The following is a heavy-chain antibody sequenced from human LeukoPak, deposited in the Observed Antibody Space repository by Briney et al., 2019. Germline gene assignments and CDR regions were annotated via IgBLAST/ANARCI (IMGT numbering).Heavy chain of an antibody. J-gene: IGHJ4*02. CDR2: IYTSGST. CDR3: AREGWGDFWSGYYKGFDY. V-gene: IGHV4-61*02. Sequence: SQTLSLTCTVSGGSISSGSYYWSWIRQPAGKGLEWIGRIYTSGSTNYNPSLKSRVTISVDTSKNQFSLKLSSVTAADTAVYYCAREGWGDFWSGYYKGFDYWGQGTLVTVSS. D-gene: IGHD3-3*01. CDR1: GGSISSGSYY.